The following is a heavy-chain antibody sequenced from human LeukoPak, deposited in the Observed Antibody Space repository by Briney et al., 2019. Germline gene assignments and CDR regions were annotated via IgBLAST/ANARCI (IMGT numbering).Heavy chain of an antibody. V-gene: IGHV1-69*05. CDR3: ARRSKVLVAATYD. D-gene: IGHD2-15*01. J-gene: IGHJ4*02. CDR1: GGTFSSYA. Sequence: ASVKVSCKASGGTFSSYAISWVRQAPGQGLEWMGGIIPIFGTANYAQKFQGRVTITTDESTSTAYMELSSLRSEDTAVYYCARRSKVLVAATYDWGQGTLVTVSS. CDR2: IIPIFGTA.